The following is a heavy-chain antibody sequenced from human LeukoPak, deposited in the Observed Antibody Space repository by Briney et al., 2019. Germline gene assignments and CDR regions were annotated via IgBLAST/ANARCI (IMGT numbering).Heavy chain of an antibody. J-gene: IGHJ4*02. CDR1: GGSVSSSSYY. CDR3: ARRKYYYGSGRVSWIDY. CDR2: IFYSGST. D-gene: IGHD3-10*01. V-gene: IGHV4-39*01. Sequence: SETLSLTCTVSGGSVSSSSYYWGWIRQPPGKGLEWIGNIFYSGSTYYSPSLKSRLTLSVDTSKNQFSLKLSSVTAADTAVYYCARRKYYYGSGRVSWIDYWGQGTLVTVSS.